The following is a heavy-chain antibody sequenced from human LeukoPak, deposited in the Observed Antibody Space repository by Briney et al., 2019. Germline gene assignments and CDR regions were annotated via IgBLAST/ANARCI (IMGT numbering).Heavy chain of an antibody. Sequence: ASVKVSCKASGYSFTGYYLHWVRQAPGQGLEWMGWINPNSGGTNYAQSLHGRVTMTRDTSISTAYLELSRLRSDETAMYFCARDMNTNFDYWGQGTLVTVSS. V-gene: IGHV1-2*02. J-gene: IGHJ4*02. CDR3: ARDMNTNFDY. D-gene: IGHD3-16*01. CDR2: INPNSGGT. CDR1: GYSFTGYY.